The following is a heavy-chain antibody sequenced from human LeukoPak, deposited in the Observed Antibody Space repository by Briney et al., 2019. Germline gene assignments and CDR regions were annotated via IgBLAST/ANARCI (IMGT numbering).Heavy chain of an antibody. CDR3: APDTDYVDC. Sequence: GGSQILFCAASGFTFSSYAMSWVRQAPGKGLEWVSVISGTGGTTYNADSVKGRFTLSRDNSKNTLYLQMNSLRAEDTAIYYCAPDTDYVDCWGQGTLVTVSS. J-gene: IGHJ4*02. V-gene: IGHV3-23*01. CDR1: GFTFSSYA. CDR2: ISGTGGTT.